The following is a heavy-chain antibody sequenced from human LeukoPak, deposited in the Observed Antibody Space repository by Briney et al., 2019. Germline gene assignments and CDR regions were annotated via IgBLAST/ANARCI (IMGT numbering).Heavy chain of an antibody. CDR3: ARDRAVRGVINAFDY. J-gene: IGHJ4*02. CDR2: INPSGGST. CDR1: GYTFTSYY. Sequence: ASVKVSSKASGYTFTSYYMHWVRQAPGQGLEWMGLINPSGGSTSYAQKFQGRVTMTRDTSTSTVYMELSSLRSEDTAVYYCARDRAVRGVINAFDYWGQGTLVTVSS. D-gene: IGHD3-10*01. V-gene: IGHV1-46*01.